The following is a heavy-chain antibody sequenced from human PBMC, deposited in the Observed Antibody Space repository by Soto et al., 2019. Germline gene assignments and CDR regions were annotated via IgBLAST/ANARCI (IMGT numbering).Heavy chain of an antibody. CDR1: GFTFSSYA. CDR3: AKVKGCSGGSCYVLDF. CDR2: ISSGGGST. D-gene: IGHD2-15*01. J-gene: IGHJ4*02. V-gene: IGHV3-23*01. Sequence: PGGSLRLSCAASGFTFSSYAMSWVRQAPGKGLEWVSGISSGGGSTYYADSVKGRFTISRDNSKNTLYLQINSLRAEDTAVYYCAKVKGCSGGSCYVLDFWGQGTLVTVS.